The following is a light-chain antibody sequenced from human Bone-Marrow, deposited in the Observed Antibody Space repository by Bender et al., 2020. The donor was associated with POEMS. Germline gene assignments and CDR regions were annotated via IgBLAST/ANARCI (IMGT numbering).Light chain of an antibody. Sequence: SYELTQPPSVSVSPGQTARITCSGDELANQYGYWYQQKAGQAPVVVIYKDTERPSGIPERFSGSISWTMATLTISGVQAEDEADYYCQSVDTSATYRIFGGGTKLTVL. J-gene: IGLJ2*01. CDR1: ELANQY. CDR2: KDT. V-gene: IGLV3-25*03. CDR3: QSVDTSATYRI.